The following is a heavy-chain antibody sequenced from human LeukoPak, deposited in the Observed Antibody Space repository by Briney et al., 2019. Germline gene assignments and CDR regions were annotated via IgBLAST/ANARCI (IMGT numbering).Heavy chain of an antibody. CDR3: AKRAAGYYFDY. D-gene: IGHD6-13*01. V-gene: IGHV3-23*01. CDR2: ISGSGGST. Sequence: PGGSLRLSCAASGFTFSSYAMSWVRQAREKGLEWVSFISGSGGSTLYADSVKGRFTISRDNSKNTLYLQMNSLRAEDTAVFYCAKRAAGYYFDYWGQGTLVTVSS. J-gene: IGHJ4*02. CDR1: GFTFSSYA.